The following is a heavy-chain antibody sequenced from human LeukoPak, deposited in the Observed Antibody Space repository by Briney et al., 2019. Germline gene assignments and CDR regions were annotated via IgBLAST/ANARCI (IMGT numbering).Heavy chain of an antibody. V-gene: IGHV3-7*01. D-gene: IGHD3-10*01. CDR3: AKDMRSGSYGALNWFDP. J-gene: IGHJ5*02. CDR2: IKEDGGEK. CDR1: GLTFSSYW. Sequence: PGGSLRLSCVASGLTFSSYWMSWVRQAPGKGLEWVANIKEDGGEKYYVDSVKGRFTISRDNAKNSLYLQMNSLRAEDTAVYYCAKDMRSGSYGALNWFDPWGQGTLVTVSS.